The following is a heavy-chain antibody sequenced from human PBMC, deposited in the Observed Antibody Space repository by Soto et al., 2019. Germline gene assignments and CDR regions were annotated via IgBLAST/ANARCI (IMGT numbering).Heavy chain of an antibody. D-gene: IGHD3-22*01. CDR1: GGTFSSYT. V-gene: IGHV1-69*02. Sequence: QVQLVQSGAEVKKPGSSVKVSCKASGGTFSSYTISWVRQAPGQGLEWMGRIIPILGIANYAQKFKGRVTITADKSTSTAYMELSSMRAEYTAVYYCARVAVDSSGLDYWGQGTLFTVSS. CDR2: IIPILGIA. CDR3: ARVAVDSSGLDY. J-gene: IGHJ4*02.